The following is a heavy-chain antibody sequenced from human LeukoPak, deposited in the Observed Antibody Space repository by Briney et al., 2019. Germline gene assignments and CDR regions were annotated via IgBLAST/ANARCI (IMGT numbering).Heavy chain of an antibody. V-gene: IGHV4-39*07. CDR3: ARDGPRYYDSSGYSDAFDI. CDR2: IYYSRST. Sequence: ASETLSLTCTVSGGSISSSSYYWGWIRQPPGKGPEWIGSIYYSRSTYYNPSLKSRVTISVDTSKNQFSLKLSSVTAADTAVYYCARDGPRYYDSSGYSDAFDIWGQGTMVTVSS. D-gene: IGHD3-22*01. J-gene: IGHJ3*02. CDR1: GGSISSSSYY.